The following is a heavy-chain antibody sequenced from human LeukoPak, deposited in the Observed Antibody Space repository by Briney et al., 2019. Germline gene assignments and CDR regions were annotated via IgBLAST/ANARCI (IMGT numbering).Heavy chain of an antibody. D-gene: IGHD3-3*01. J-gene: IGHJ6*03. V-gene: IGHV3-48*01. CDR3: ARNDFWSGYYKDV. Sequence: GGSLRLSCAASGFTFSSYSMNWVRQAPGKGLEWVSYISSSSSTIYYADSVKGRFTISRDNAKNSLYLQMNSLRAEDTAVYYCARNDFWSGYYKDVWGKGTTVTVSS. CDR2: ISSSSSTI. CDR1: GFTFSSYS.